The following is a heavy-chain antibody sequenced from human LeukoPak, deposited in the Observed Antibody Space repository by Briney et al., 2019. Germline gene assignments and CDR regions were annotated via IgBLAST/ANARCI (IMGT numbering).Heavy chain of an antibody. V-gene: IGHV4-61*02. J-gene: IGHJ3*02. CDR1: GDSISSGSDL. D-gene: IGHD2-21*01. Sequence: PSQTRSLTCTVSGDSISSGSDLWSWIRQPAGKGLDWIGRTYIGGDTTQTPPLKSRVTISLATSKTQIPLRLSSVTAEDTAVYYCARGPRGVKAILGAFDIWGQGTTVTVPS. CDR3: ARGPRGVKAILGAFDI. CDR2: TYIGGDT.